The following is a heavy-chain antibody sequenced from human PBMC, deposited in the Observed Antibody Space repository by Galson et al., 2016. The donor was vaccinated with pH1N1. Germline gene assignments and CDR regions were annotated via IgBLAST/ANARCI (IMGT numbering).Heavy chain of an antibody. CDR2: IYWDDDK. CDR1: GFPLSTSGVG. D-gene: IGHD6-13*01. J-gene: IGHJ5*02. V-gene: IGHV2-5*02. CDR3: SHSSSWSPPWKNWFDP. Sequence: PALVKPTQTLTLTCTFSGFPLSTSGVGVGWIRQPPGKALEWLAHIYWDDDKRYSPSLKSRLTITKDTSKNQVVLTMTNMDPMDTATYYSSHSSSWSPPWKNWFDPWGQGTLVTVSS.